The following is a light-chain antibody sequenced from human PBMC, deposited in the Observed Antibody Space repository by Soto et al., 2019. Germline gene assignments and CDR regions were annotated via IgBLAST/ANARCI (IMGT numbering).Light chain of an antibody. CDR3: QQYNSYPR. CDR2: DAS. J-gene: IGKJ2*01. Sequence: DIQMTQSPSTLSASVGDRVTITCRASQSISSWLAWYQQKPGKAPKLLIYDASSVESGVPSRFSGSGSGTEFTLTISSLQPDDFATYYCQQYNSYPRFGQGTKLEIK. V-gene: IGKV1-5*01. CDR1: QSISSW.